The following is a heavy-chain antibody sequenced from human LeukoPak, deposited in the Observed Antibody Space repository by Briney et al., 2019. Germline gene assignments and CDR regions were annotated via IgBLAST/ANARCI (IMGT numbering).Heavy chain of an antibody. Sequence: SETLSLTCTVSGGSISSYYWSWIRQPAGRGLEWIGRIYTSGSTNYNPPLKSRVTMSVDTSKNQFSLKLSSVTAADTAVYYCARDLVGIDAFDIWGQGTMVTVSS. D-gene: IGHD2-15*01. V-gene: IGHV4-4*07. J-gene: IGHJ3*02. CDR2: IYTSGST. CDR3: ARDLVGIDAFDI. CDR1: GGSISSYY.